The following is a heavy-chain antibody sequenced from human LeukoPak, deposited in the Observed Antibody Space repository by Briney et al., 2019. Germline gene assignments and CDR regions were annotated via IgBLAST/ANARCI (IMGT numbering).Heavy chain of an antibody. D-gene: IGHD3-22*01. CDR3: TTVAAMIVWGY. CDR2: IKSKTDGGTT. J-gene: IGHJ4*02. V-gene: IGHV3-15*01. Sequence: PRGSLRLSCAASGFTFSNAWMGWVRQAPGEGVEWVCRIKSKTDGGTTDYAAPVKGRFTISRDDSKNTLYLQMNSLKTEDTAVYYCTTVAAMIVWGYWGQGTLVTVSS. CDR1: GFTFSNAW.